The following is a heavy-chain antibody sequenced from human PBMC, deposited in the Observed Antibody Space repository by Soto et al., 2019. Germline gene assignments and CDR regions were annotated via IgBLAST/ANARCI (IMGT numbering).Heavy chain of an antibody. Sequence: SVKVSCKASGGTLNNYAINWVRQAPGQGLEWMGGILPVSAPPDYAQKFQGRVSITADHSTSTVYMELSRLKSDDTAVYFCATDSNYDVSNSFWGQGTLVTVS. CDR2: ILPVSAPP. D-gene: IGHD3-3*01. CDR3: ATDSNYDVSNSF. V-gene: IGHV1-69*13. J-gene: IGHJ4*02. CDR1: GGTLNNYA.